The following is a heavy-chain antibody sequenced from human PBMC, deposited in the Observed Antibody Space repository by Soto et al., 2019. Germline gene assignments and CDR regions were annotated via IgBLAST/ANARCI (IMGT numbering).Heavy chain of an antibody. D-gene: IGHD3-10*01. Sequence: GGSLRLSCAASGFTFRSDWMHWFHQAPGKGLVWVSRIDSGGRTTTYADSVKGRFTISRDNAKNTLYLQMNGLRAEDTALYYCARWFTYGNFDYFDYWGQGTQVTVSS. CDR3: ARWFTYGNFDYFDY. CDR1: GFTFRSDW. CDR2: IDSGGRTT. V-gene: IGHV3-74*01. J-gene: IGHJ4*02.